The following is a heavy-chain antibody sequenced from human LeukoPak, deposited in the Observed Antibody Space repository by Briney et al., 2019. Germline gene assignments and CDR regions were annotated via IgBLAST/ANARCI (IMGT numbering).Heavy chain of an antibody. CDR2: ISXNXXXX. Sequence: PGGSLRLSCSASGFTXXSXXMHWVRQAPGKGLEXXXAISXNXXXXXXXDXXXXXXXISXXNSKNTXDLQMSSLRVEDTAVYYCVKDGNARPGGTSDYWGQGTLVTVSS. J-gene: IGHJ4*02. CDR3: VKDGNARPGGTSDY. V-gene: IGHV3-64D*06. CDR1: GFTXXSXX. D-gene: IGHD3-10*01.